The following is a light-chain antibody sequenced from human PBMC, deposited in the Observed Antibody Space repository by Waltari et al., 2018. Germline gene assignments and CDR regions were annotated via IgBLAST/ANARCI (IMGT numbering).Light chain of an antibody. CDR3: QSYDSRLSAYV. V-gene: IGLV1-40*01. CDR1: SSNTGAPYD. J-gene: IGLJ3*02. CDR2: GNN. Sequence: QSVLTQPPSVSGAPGQTVTIPCTGGSSNTGAPYDVHWHHHLLGTATKVVVYGNNNRPSGVPDRFSGSKSGTSASLTISGLQAEDEADYYCQSYDSRLSAYVFGGGTKLTVL.